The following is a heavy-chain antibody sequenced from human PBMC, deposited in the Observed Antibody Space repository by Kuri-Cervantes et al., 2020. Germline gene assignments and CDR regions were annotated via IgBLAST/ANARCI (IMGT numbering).Heavy chain of an antibody. Sequence: SQTLSLTCAVYGGSFSGYYWGWIRQPPGKGLEWIGSIYHSGSTYYNASLKSRVTISVDTSKNQFSLKLSSVTAADTAVYYCACIKLDYYYYMGVWGKGTTVTVSS. D-gene: IGHD1-1*01. J-gene: IGHJ6*03. CDR3: ACIKLDYYYYMGV. CDR2: IYHSGST. CDR1: GGSFSGYY. V-gene: IGHV4-38-2*01.